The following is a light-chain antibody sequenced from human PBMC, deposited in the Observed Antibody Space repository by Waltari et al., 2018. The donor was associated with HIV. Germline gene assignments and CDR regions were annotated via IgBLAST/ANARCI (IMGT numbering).Light chain of an antibody. V-gene: IGKV3D-15*01. CDR1: QNVCSD. J-gene: IGKJ1*01. CDR3: QQYKTWPLT. CDR2: GAS. Sequence: TVMTQSPGTLSVSPGGRATLSCRASQNVCSDLAWYHQEPGQASRLLIFGASTEASGVPASFSGSGSGTEFTLAITSLQSEDYGLYHCQQYKTWPLTFGQGTGVEIK.